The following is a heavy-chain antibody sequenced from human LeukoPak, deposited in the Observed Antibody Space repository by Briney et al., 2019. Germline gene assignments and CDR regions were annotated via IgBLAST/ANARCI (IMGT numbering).Heavy chain of an antibody. D-gene: IGHD6-6*01. CDR3: ARGSSRAAYKY. CDR2: ISSSSSYI. J-gene: IGHJ4*02. Sequence: AGGSLRLSCAASGFTFSSCSMNWVRQAPGKGLEWVSSISSSSSYIYYADSVKGQFTISRDNAKNSLYLQMNSLRAEDTAVYYCARGSSRAAYKYWGQGTLVTVSS. CDR1: GFTFSSCS. V-gene: IGHV3-21*01.